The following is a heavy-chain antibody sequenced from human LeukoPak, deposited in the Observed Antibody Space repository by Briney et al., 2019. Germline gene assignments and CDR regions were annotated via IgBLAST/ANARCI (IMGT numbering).Heavy chain of an antibody. J-gene: IGHJ4*02. V-gene: IGHV3-11*04. Sequence: GGSLRLSCAASGFTFSDYYMSWIRQAPGKGLEWVSYISSNGSTIYYADSVKGRFTISRDNAKNSLYLQMNSLRAEDTAVYYCARDLFEYYYDSSGYFDYWGQGTLVTVSS. CDR3: ARDLFEYYYDSSGYFDY. CDR1: GFTFSDYY. CDR2: ISSNGSTI. D-gene: IGHD3-22*01.